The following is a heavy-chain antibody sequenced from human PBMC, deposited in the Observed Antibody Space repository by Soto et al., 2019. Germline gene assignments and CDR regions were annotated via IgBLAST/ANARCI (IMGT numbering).Heavy chain of an antibody. D-gene: IGHD3-22*01. J-gene: IGHJ4*02. CDR3: ARERGVLYYYDSSGFVRYFDY. V-gene: IGHV1-2*02. CDR1: GYTFTGYY. CDR2: INPNSGGT. Sequence: GASVKVSCKASGYTFTGYYMHWVRQAPGQGLEWMGWINPNSGGTNYAQKFQGRVTMTRDTSISTAYMELSRLRSDDTAVYYCARERGVLYYYDSSGFVRYFDYWGQGTLVTVSS.